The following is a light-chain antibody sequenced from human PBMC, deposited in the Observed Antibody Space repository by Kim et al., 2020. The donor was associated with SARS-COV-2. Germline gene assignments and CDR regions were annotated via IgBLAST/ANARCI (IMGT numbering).Light chain of an antibody. V-gene: IGLV3-1*01. J-gene: IGLJ1*01. CDR2: QDT. CDR3: QAWDSNTVV. CDR1: ELGDKY. Sequence: SYELTQPPSVSVSPGQTASITCSGDELGDKYACWYQQKPGQSPVLVIYQDTKRPSGIPERFSGSNSGNTATLTISGTQAMDEADYYCQAWDSNTVVFGTGTKVTVL.